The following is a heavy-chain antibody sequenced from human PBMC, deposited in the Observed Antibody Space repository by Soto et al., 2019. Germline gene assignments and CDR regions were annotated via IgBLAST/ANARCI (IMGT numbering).Heavy chain of an antibody. Sequence: SETLSLTCAVSGDSIKTETWWSWLRQLPGTGLEWIGEIKHTGDANANPALRSRVSMSVDRTKNQFFLNLRSVSAADTAVYFCAREGRPHWFESWGQGTLVTVSS. CDR3: AREGRPHWFES. CDR1: GDSIKTETW. J-gene: IGHJ5*01. V-gene: IGHV4-4*02. CDR2: IKHTGDA.